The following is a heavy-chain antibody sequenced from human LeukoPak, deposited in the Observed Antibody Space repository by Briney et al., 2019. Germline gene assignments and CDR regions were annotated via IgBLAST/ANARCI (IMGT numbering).Heavy chain of an antibody. CDR2: INPESGVT. D-gene: IGHD6-13*01. Sequence: GASVKVSCKASGYTFTAYYIHWVRQAPGQGLEWMGRINPESGVTTYAQKFQGRVTMTRDKSITTAYMELSRLRSDDTAVYSCASGQLVDNTMDVRGQGTTVTVSS. CDR3: ASGQLVDNTMDV. J-gene: IGHJ6*02. CDR1: GYTFTAYY. V-gene: IGHV1-2*06.